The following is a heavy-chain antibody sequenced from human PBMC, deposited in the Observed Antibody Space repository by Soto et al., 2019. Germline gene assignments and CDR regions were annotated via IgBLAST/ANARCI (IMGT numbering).Heavy chain of an antibody. Sequence: QLQLQESGPGLVKPSETLSLTCTVSGGSISSSSYYWGWIRQPPGKGLEWIGSFYYSGSTYFNPVLKTRVTISVDTSKNQFSRKLSSVTAADTAVYYCASLDGGNLFDYWGQGTRVTVSS. CDR3: ASLDGGNLFDY. V-gene: IGHV4-39*01. D-gene: IGHD2-15*01. J-gene: IGHJ4*02. CDR2: FYYSGST. CDR1: GGSISSSSYY.